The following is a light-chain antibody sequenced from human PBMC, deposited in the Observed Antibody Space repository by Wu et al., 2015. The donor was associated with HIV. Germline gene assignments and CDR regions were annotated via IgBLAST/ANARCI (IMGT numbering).Light chain of an antibody. CDR3: QQSYSTPGT. CDR1: ESISSS. CDR2: AAS. V-gene: IGKV1-39*01. J-gene: IGKJ2*02. Sequence: DIQMTQSPSSLSASVGDRVTITCRASESISSSLNWYQQKPGRAPKLLIYAASSLKSGVPSRFSASRSGTDFTLTISSLQPEDFATYYCQQSYSTPGTFGQGTKLEIK.